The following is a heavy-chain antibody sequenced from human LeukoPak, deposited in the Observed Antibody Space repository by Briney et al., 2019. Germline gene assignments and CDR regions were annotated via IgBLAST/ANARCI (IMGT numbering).Heavy chain of an antibody. D-gene: IGHD2-2*02. J-gene: IGHJ5*02. V-gene: IGHV4-31*03. CDR2: IYYSGST. CDR1: GGSISSGGYY. Sequence: SQTLSLTCTVSGGSISSGGYYWSWIRQHPGKGLEWIGYIYYSGSTYYNPSLKSRVTISVDTSKNQFSLKLSSVTAADTAVYYCARGYCSSTSCYIDTYILRPDWFDPWGQGTLVIVSS. CDR3: ARGYCSSTSCYIDTYILRPDWFDP.